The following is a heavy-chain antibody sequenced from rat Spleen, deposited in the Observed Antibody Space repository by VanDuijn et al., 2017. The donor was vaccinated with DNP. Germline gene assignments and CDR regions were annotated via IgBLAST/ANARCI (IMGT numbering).Heavy chain of an antibody. CDR2: SNYDGSST. CDR1: GFSFSNFG. J-gene: IGHJ3*01. D-gene: IGHD1-12*03. V-gene: IGHV5-29*01. Sequence: EVELVESGGGSVQPGGSLRLSCAASGFSFSNFGMAWVRQAPTQGLEWVATSNYDGSSTHYRDSVKGRFTISRDNAKSTLYLQMDSLRSEDTATYYCARLAFYEGFYPNWFAYWGQGTLVTVSS. CDR3: ARLAFYEGFYPNWFAY.